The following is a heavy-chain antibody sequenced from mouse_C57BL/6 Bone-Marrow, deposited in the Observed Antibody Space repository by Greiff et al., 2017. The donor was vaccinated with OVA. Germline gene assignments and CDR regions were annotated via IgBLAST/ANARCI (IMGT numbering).Heavy chain of an antibody. J-gene: IGHJ4*01. CDR1: GYTFTSYW. Sequence: QVQLQQPGAELVRPGTSVTLSCKASGYTFTSYWMHWVQQRPGQGLEWIGVIDPSDRYPNYTPKFKGKATLTVDPSSRTAYMQLSILTSEDSAVYYCASGDYSNECYARDYWGQGTSVTVSS. CDR3: ASGDYSNECYARDY. CDR2: IDPSDRYP. D-gene: IGHD2-5*01. V-gene: IGHV1-59*01.